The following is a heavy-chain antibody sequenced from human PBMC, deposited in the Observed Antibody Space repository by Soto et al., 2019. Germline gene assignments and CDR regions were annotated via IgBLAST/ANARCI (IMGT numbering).Heavy chain of an antibody. CDR2: GYHSGST. Sequence: QVQLQESGPGLVKPSETVSLTCTVSGGSISSYYWSWIRQPPGKGLEWIGYGYHSGSTNYNPSLKSRITLSVDTSNNQFSLKLTSVTAADTAVYYCARHNGDYFGLFDPWGQGTLVTVSS. J-gene: IGHJ5*02. CDR1: GGSISSYY. D-gene: IGHD4-17*01. CDR3: ARHNGDYFGLFDP. V-gene: IGHV4-59*08.